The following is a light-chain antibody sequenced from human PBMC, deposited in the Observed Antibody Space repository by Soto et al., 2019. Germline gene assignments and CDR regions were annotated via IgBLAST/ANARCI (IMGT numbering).Light chain of an antibody. CDR2: AAS. V-gene: IGKV3-20*01. CDR1: QSVRDNS. Sequence: EIVLTKSPDTVSSSPGERVTLSCRASQSVRDNSLAWYQQKPGQAPRLLLYAASTRATGIPDRFSGSGSGTDFTLTINSLEPEDFAVYFCQQYGTSMYTFGQGTKLEIK. J-gene: IGKJ2*01. CDR3: QQYGTSMYT.